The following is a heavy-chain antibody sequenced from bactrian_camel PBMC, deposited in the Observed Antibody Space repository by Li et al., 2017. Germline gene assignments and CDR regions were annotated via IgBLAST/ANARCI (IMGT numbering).Heavy chain of an antibody. Sequence: HVQLVESGGGSVQAGGSLKLSCTISGKIPGNCGMGWYRQTLNNERELIARIDRDDTTAYTDFVKGRFTISQDNAKSTLNLQMNSLKPEDTAIYYCATDASIYPCTVDGIWSRWGQGTQVTVS. CDR1: GKIPGNCG. J-gene: IGHJ4*01. D-gene: IGHD6*01. CDR3: ATDASIYPCTVDGIWSR. V-gene: IGHV3S53*01. CDR2: IDRDDTT.